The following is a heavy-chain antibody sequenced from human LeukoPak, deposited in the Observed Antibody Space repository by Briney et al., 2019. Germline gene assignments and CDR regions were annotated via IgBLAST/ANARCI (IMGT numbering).Heavy chain of an antibody. CDR2: IYPGDSDT. J-gene: IGHJ4*02. CDR1: GYSFTSYW. V-gene: IGHV5-51*01. D-gene: IGHD1/OR15-1a*01. CDR3: GRSGDWNNDL. Sequence: GESLKISCKGSGYSFTSYWIGWVRQMPGKGLEWMGIIYPGDSDTRYSPSFQGQVTISADKSINTAYLQWNSLKASDTAIYYCGRSGDWNNDLWGQETLVTVSS.